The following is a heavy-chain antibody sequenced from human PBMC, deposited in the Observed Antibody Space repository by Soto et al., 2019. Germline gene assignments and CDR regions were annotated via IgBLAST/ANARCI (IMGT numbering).Heavy chain of an antibody. CDR2: IYYSGST. V-gene: IGHV4-39*01. CDR3: AIRGRDFWSGYYFDY. J-gene: IGHJ4*02. Sequence: SETLSLTCTVSGGSISSSSYYWGWIRQPPGKGLEWIGSIYYSGSTYYNPSLKSRVTISVDTSKNQFSLKLSSVTAADTAVYYCAIRGRDFWSGYYFDYWGQGTLVTVSS. CDR1: GGSISSSSYY. D-gene: IGHD3-3*01.